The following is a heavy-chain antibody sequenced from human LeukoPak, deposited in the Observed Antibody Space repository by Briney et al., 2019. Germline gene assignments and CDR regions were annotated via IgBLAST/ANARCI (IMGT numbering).Heavy chain of an antibody. J-gene: IGHJ4*02. V-gene: IGHV1-69*04. CDR2: IIPILGIA. Sequence: SVKVSCKASGGTFSSYAISWVRQAPGQGLEWMGRIIPILGIANYAQKFQGRVTITADKSTSTAYMELSSLRSEDTAVYYCARDRAGSGSGSYKWGQGTLVTVSS. CDR1: GGTFSSYA. D-gene: IGHD3-10*01. CDR3: ARDRAGSGSGSYK.